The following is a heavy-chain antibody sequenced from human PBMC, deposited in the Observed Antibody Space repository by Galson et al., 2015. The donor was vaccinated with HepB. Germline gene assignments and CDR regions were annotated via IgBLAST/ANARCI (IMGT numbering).Heavy chain of an antibody. V-gene: IGHV3-21*01. CDR1: GFALNNYN. D-gene: IGHD1-1*01. CDR3: AGADDATDALDT. Sequence: SLRLSCAASGFALNNYNMNWVRQAPGRGLEWVSSINSDSRHTFYADSVRGRFTISRDNSQNMLYLQMNSLRVEDTAVYYCAGADDATDALDTWGQGTIVTVSS. CDR2: INSDSRHT. J-gene: IGHJ3*02.